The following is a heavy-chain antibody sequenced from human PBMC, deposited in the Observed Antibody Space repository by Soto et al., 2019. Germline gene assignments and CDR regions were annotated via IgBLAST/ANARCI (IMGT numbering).Heavy chain of an antibody. CDR1: GGKSRSYG. Sequence: SHSWSVAGGKSRSYGWSWIRQPAGKGLEWIGRIYTSGSTNYNPSLKSRVTMSVDTSKNQFSLKLSSVTAADTAVYYCARVRVAARPAYYYYGMDVWGPRTTVPGSS. J-gene: IGHJ6*02. D-gene: IGHD6-6*01. CDR3: ARVRVAARPAYYYYGMDV. CDR2: IYTSGST. V-gene: IGHV4-4*07.